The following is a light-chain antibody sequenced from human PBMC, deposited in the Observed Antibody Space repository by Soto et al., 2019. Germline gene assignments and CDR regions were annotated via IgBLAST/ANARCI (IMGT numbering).Light chain of an antibody. CDR2: AAS. J-gene: IGKJ5*01. V-gene: IGKV1-12*01. CDR1: QGISRC. CDR3: QQADTSPNT. Sequence: DIQMTQCPSSVSASVGYRGTISCQASQGISRCFAWYQQKPGKAPKLLIYAASSLQSGAPSRFSGSGFGTDFPLTISSLQPEDSAIDYCQQADTSPNTFGQGTRLENK.